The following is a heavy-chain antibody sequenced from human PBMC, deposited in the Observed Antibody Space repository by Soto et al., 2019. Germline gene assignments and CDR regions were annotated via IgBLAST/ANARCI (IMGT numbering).Heavy chain of an antibody. CDR3: ARLAWDCSGGSCYLNYYFDY. CDR2: IYYSGST. V-gene: IGHV4-59*08. CDR1: GGSISSYY. Sequence: SETLSLTCTVSGGSISSYYWSWIRQPPGKGLEWIGYIYYSGSTNYNPSLKSRVTISVDTSKNQFSLKLSSVTAADTAVYYCARLAWDCSGGSCYLNYYFDYWGQGTLVTVSS. D-gene: IGHD2-15*01. J-gene: IGHJ4*02.